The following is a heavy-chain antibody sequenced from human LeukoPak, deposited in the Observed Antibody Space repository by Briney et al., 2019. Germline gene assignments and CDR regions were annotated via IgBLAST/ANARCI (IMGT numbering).Heavy chain of an antibody. CDR3: AKALPKAYCSSGSCYRGGPPYYFDY. Sequence: GGSLRLSCAASGFTFSSYGMYWVRQAPGKGLEWVSFIRYDGSNKYYADSVKGRFTISRDNSKNTLYLQMNSLRAGDTAVYYCAKALPKAYCSSGSCYRGGPPYYFDYWGQGTLVTVSS. J-gene: IGHJ4*02. CDR2: IRYDGSNK. CDR1: GFTFSSYG. D-gene: IGHD2-15*01. V-gene: IGHV3-30*02.